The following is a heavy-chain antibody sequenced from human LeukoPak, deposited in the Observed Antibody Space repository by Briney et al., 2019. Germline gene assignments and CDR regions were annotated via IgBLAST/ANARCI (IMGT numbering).Heavy chain of an antibody. CDR2: ISASGHYT. CDR1: GFTFSNSA. Sequence: GGSLRLSCEASGFTFSNSAMSWVRQAPGKGLEWVSGISASGHYTYNADSAKGGFTISRDNSKNTLYLQMNSLRAEDTALYYCAKDGSWGDYYFYFYIDVWGKGTTVTVS. D-gene: IGHD3-16*01. V-gene: IGHV3-23*01. J-gene: IGHJ6*03. CDR3: AKDGSWGDYYFYFYIDV.